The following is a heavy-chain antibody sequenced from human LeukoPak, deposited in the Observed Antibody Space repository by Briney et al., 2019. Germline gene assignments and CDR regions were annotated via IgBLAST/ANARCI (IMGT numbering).Heavy chain of an antibody. J-gene: IGHJ5*02. D-gene: IGHD6-6*01. CDR3: ARDREYSSSGLVWFDP. Sequence: SETLSLTCTVSGASINNNFWTWIRQPPGKGLEWIGYIYSSGSANYNPSLKSRVTISGDTSKNQISLKLTSVTAADTAVYYCARDREYSSSGLVWFDPWGHGILVTVSS. CDR1: GASINNNF. V-gene: IGHV4-4*08. CDR2: IYSSGSA.